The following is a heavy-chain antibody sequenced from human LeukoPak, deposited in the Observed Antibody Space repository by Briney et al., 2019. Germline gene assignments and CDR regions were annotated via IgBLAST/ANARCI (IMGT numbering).Heavy chain of an antibody. CDR2: IYYSGST. V-gene: IGHV4-59*11. J-gene: IGHJ3*02. CDR3: ASTKYRVDAFDI. D-gene: IGHD6-6*01. Sequence: PSETLSLTCTVSGGSISSHYWSWIRQPPGKGLEWIGYIYYSGSTNYNPSLKSRVTISVDPSKNQFSLKLSSVTAADTAVYYCASTKYRVDAFDIWGQGTMVTASS. CDR1: GGSISSHY.